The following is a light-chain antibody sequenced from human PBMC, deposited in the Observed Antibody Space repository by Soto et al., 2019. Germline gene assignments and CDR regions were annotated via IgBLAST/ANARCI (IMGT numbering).Light chain of an antibody. J-gene: IGKJ1*01. V-gene: IGKV3-20*01. CDR2: GAS. CDR3: QHYGTSWWT. CDR1: QSVSSSY. Sequence: EIVLTQSPGTLSLSRWERATLSCRASQSVSSSYLAWYQQKPGQAPRLLISGASGRATGIPVRFSSGGSETDFTLTISSLEPEDFAVYYCQHYGTSWWTFGQGTKVDIK.